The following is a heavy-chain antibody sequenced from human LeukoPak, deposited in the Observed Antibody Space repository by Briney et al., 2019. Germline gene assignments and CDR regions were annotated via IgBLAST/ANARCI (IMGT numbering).Heavy chain of an antibody. V-gene: IGHV3-30*04. CDR2: ISYDGSNK. CDR1: GFTFSSYA. Sequence: GGSLRLSCAASGFTFSSYAMHWVRQAPGKGLEWVAVISYDGSNKYYADSVKGRFTISRDNSKNTLYLQMNSLRAEDTAVYYCARDFGSCSSTSCYTFFDYWGQGTLVTVSS. D-gene: IGHD2-2*02. CDR3: ARDFGSCSSTSCYTFFDY. J-gene: IGHJ4*02.